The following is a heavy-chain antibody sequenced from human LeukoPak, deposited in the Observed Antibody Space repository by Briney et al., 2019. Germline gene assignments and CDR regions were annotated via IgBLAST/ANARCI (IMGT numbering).Heavy chain of an antibody. CDR2: IKSRSDGGTT. CDR3: TTGNWGSFSY. J-gene: IGHJ4*02. CDR1: GFTFSNAW. V-gene: IGHV3-15*01. Sequence: GGSLRLSCAASGFTFSNAWMNWVRQPPGKGLEWVGRIKSRSDGGTTDYVAPVKGRFTISRDDSKHTLYLQVNSLKTEDTAVYYCTTGNWGSFSYWGQGTLVTVSS. D-gene: IGHD7-27*01.